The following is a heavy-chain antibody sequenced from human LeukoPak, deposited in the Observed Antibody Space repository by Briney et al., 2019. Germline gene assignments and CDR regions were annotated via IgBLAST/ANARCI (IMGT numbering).Heavy chain of an antibody. J-gene: IGHJ5*02. Sequence: GESLKISCKGSGYSFATYWIGWVRQMPGKGLEWMGIIYPGDSHTRYSPSFQGQVTISADKSISTAYLQWNSLKASDTAMYYCAISIANWFDPWGQGTLVTVSS. CDR2: IYPGDSHT. CDR1: GYSFATYW. V-gene: IGHV5-51*01. CDR3: AISIANWFDP.